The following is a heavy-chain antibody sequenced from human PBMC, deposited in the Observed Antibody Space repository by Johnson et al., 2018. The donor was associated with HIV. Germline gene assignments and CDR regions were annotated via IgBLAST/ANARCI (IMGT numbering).Heavy chain of an antibody. V-gene: IGHV3-20*04. CDR3: ARGGVLRYFDWLFEDAFDI. J-gene: IGHJ3*02. Sequence: VQLVESGGRVVRPGGSLRLSCVGSGFVFDDYGMSWVRQAPGKGLEWVSGINWSGGSAGYADSVKGRFTISRDNAKNSLYLQMNSLRAEDTAVYYCARGGVLRYFDWLFEDAFDIWGQGTMVTVSS. D-gene: IGHD3-9*01. CDR1: GFVFDDYG. CDR2: INWSGGSA.